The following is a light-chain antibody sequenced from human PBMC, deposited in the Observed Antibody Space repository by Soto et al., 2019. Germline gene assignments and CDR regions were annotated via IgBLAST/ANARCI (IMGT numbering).Light chain of an antibody. CDR1: SSDIGGYNY. CDR3: SSYTSSNTWV. Sequence: SALTQPASVSGSPGQSITISCTGTSSDIGGYNYVSWYQQHPGKAPKLMIYEVNNRPSGVSNRFSGSKSGNTASLTISGLQAEDEADYYCSSYTSSNTWVFGTGTKLTVL. CDR2: EVN. J-gene: IGLJ1*01. V-gene: IGLV2-14*01.